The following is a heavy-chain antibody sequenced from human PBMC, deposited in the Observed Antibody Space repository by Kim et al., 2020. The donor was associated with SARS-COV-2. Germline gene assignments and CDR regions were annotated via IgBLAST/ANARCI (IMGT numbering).Heavy chain of an antibody. CDR1: GFTFDDYA. CDR2: ISWNSGSI. CDR3: AKGQDPAAGYYYYYGMDV. J-gene: IGHJ6*02. D-gene: IGHD6-13*01. V-gene: IGHV3-9*01. Sequence: GGSLRLSCAASGFTFDDYAMHWVRQAPGKGLEWVSGISWNSGSIGYADSVKGRFTISRDNAKNSLYLQMNSLRAEDTALYYCAKGQDPAAGYYYYYGMDVWGQGTTVTVSS.